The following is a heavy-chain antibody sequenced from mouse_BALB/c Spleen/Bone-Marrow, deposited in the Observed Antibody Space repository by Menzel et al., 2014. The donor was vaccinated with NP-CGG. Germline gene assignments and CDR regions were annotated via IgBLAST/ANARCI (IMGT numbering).Heavy chain of an antibody. Sequence: LQQPGSELVRPGASVKLSCKASGYTFTSYWIHWVKQRPGQGLEWIGNIYPGSGTINYDEKFKNKATLTVDTSSSIAYMQLSSLTSEDSAVYYCRCYDYTMDYWGQGTSVTVPS. D-gene: IGHD1-1*01. CDR3: RCYDYTMDY. CDR1: GYTFTSYW. V-gene: IGHV1S22*01. J-gene: IGHJ4*01. CDR2: IYPGSGTI.